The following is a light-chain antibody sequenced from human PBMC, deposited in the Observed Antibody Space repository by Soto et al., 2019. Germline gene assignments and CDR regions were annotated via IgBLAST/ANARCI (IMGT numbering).Light chain of an antibody. J-gene: IGLJ2*01. Sequence: QSALTQPPSASGSPGQSVTISCTGTSSDVGGYNHVSWYQQHPGRAPKLMIYEVSKRPSGVPDRFSGTKSGNTASLTVSGLQADDEADYYCSSSYADRNVVFGGGTKLTVL. CDR1: SSDVGGYNH. V-gene: IGLV2-8*01. CDR3: SSYADRNVV. CDR2: EVS.